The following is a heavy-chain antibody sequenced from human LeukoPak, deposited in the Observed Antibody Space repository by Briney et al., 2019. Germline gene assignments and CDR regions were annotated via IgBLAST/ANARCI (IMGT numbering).Heavy chain of an antibody. D-gene: IGHD3-10*01. Sequence: SETLSLTCTVSGGSINSSSFYWSWIRQPAGKGLEWIGRIYTSGSTNCNPSLKSRVTISVDTSKNQFSLKLSSVTAADTAVYYCAREATMVRGVITRLIDYWGQGTLVTVSS. CDR3: AREATMVRGVITRLIDY. V-gene: IGHV4-61*02. CDR1: GGSINSSSFY. CDR2: IYTSGST. J-gene: IGHJ4*02.